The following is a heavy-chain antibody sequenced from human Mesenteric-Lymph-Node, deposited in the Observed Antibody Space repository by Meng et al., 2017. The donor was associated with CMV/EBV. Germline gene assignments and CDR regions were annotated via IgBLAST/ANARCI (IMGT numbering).Heavy chain of an antibody. CDR3: ARVKRYGGIFDY. CDR1: GYTFTSYG. D-gene: IGHD3-16*01. V-gene: IGHV1-18*01. Sequence: CKASGYTFTSYGIGWGRQAPGQGLEWMGWISAYNGNTNYAQKLQGRVTMTTDTSTSTAYMELRSLRSDDTAVYYCARVKRYGGIFDYWGQGTLVTVSS. J-gene: IGHJ4*02. CDR2: ISAYNGNT.